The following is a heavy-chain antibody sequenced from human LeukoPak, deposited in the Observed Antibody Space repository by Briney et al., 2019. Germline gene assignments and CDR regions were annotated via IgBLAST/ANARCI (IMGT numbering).Heavy chain of an antibody. J-gene: IGHJ4*02. D-gene: IGHD3-16*01. CDR2: ISGSGAGT. CDR3: ARDLWGQFYFDY. CDR1: GFIFSSYP. Sequence: GGSLRLSCAASGFIFSSYPMSWVRPAPGKGLEWGSGISGSGAGTYYADSVKGRFTTSRDNSKNTLYLQGNSLRGDDTAVYYCARDLWGQFYFDYWGRGTLVTVSS. V-gene: IGHV3-23*01.